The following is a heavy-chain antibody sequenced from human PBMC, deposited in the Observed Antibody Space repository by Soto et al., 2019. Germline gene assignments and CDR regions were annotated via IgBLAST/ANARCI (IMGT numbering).Heavy chain of an antibody. J-gene: IGHJ4*02. CDR3: AKDSPRGGSSSSHPGFDY. CDR2: ISWNSGSI. V-gene: IGHV3-9*01. Sequence: QPGGSLRLSCAASGFTFDDYAMHWVRQAPGKGLEWVSGISWNSGSIGYADSVKGRFTISRDNAKNSLYLQMNSLRAEDTALYYCAKDSPRGGSSSSHPGFDYWGQGTLVTVSS. CDR1: GFTFDDYA. D-gene: IGHD6-13*01.